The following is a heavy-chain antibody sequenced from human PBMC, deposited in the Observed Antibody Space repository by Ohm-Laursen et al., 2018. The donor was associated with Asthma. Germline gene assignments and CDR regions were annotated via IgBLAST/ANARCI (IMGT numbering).Heavy chain of an antibody. CDR3: AKDSNPYGDYYYYGMDV. V-gene: IGHV3-30*18. CDR2: ISFDGSNK. J-gene: IGHJ6*02. CDR1: GFTFNSYG. Sequence: SSLRLSCTASGFTFNSYGIHWVRQAPGKGLEWVAVISFDGSNKYYADSVKGRFTISRDNSKNTLYLQMNSLRAEDTAVYYCAKDSNPYGDYYYYGMDVWGQGTTVTVSS. D-gene: IGHD4-17*01.